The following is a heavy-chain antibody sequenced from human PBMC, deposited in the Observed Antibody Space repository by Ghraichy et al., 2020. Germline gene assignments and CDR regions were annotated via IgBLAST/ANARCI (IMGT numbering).Heavy chain of an antibody. CDR1: GGSIRSYY. CDR2: VYYNGNT. Sequence: SETLSLICTVSGGSIRSYYWSWIRHPPGKGLEWLGYVYYNGNTAYSPSLKSRATISVETSKNQFSLRLTSVTAADTAVYYCARRGRGYSLYFYGLDIWGQGTTVTVSS. D-gene: IGHD5-18*01. J-gene: IGHJ6*02. V-gene: IGHV4-59*08. CDR3: ARRGRGYSLYFYGLDI.